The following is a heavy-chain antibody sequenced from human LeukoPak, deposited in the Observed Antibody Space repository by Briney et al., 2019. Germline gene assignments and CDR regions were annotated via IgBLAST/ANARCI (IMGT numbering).Heavy chain of an antibody. J-gene: IGHJ4*02. D-gene: IGHD6-13*01. CDR2: ISDDGRNK. CDR3: ARVTYSSSWYVVGLPDY. V-gene: IGHV3-30*03. CDR1: GFSFISYG. Sequence: GGSLRLSCAASGFSFISYGMHWVRQAPGKGLEWVGVISDDGRNKKYADSVKGRFTISRDNAKNSLYLQMNSLRAEDTAVYYCARVTYSSSWYVVGLPDYWGQGTLVTVSS.